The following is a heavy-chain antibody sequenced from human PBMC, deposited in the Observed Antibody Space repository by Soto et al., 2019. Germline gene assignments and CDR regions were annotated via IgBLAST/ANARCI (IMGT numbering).Heavy chain of an antibody. CDR3: AGRVLRYFDWLSRVYYYYMDV. CDR2: IYYSGST. V-gene: IGHV4-39*01. Sequence: QLQLQESGPGLVKPSETLSLTCTVSGGSISSSSYYWGWIRQPPGKGLEWIGSIYYSGSTYYNPSLKSRVTISVDTSKNQFSLKLSSVTAADTAVYYCAGRVLRYFDWLSRVYYYYMDVWGKGTTATVSS. CDR1: GGSISSSSYY. J-gene: IGHJ6*03. D-gene: IGHD3-9*01.